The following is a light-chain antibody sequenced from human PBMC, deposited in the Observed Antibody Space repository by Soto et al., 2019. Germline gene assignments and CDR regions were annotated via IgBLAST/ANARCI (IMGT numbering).Light chain of an antibody. J-gene: IGKJ3*01. CDR3: QQYISVPFT. Sequence: DIQMTQSPSSLSASVGDRVTITCRASQGINNFLAWYQQKPGTVPKLLISAASTLQSGVPPRFSDRGCGTMFTLNISELQPEDVANSYCQQYISVPFTFGPGTKEDIK. CDR1: QGINNF. CDR2: AAS. V-gene: IGKV1-27*01.